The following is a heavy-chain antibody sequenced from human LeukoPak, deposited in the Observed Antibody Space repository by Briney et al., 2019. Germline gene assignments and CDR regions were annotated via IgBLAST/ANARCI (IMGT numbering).Heavy chain of an antibody. V-gene: IGHV3-33*01. CDR3: AGSIAVAGTIDY. CDR1: GFIFRNYG. CDR2: IWYDGSNK. D-gene: IGHD6-19*01. J-gene: IGHJ4*02. Sequence: GGSLRLSCSASGFIFRNYGMHWVRQAPGKGLEWVAVIWYDGSNKYYADSVKGRFTISRDNSKNTLYLQMNSLRAEDTAVYYCAGSIAVAGTIDYWGQGTLVTVSS.